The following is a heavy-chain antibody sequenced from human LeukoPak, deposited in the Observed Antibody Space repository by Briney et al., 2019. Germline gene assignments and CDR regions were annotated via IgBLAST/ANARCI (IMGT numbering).Heavy chain of an antibody. J-gene: IGHJ4*02. CDR1: GGTFSSYA. V-gene: IGHV1-69*06. Sequence: GASVKVSCKASGGTFSSYAISWVRQAPGQGLEWMGRIIPIFGTANYAQKFQGRVTITADKSTSTAYMELSSLRSEDTAVYYCARDVDGYSGYDGNYWGQGTLVTASS. CDR2: IIPIFGTA. CDR3: ARDVDGYSGYDGNY. D-gene: IGHD5-12*01.